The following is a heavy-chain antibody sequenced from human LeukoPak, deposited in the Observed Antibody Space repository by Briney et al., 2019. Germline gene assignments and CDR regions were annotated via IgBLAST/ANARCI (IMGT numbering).Heavy chain of an antibody. CDR3: ARETMLAGFASGLGFNY. CDR2: IYHSGST. J-gene: IGHJ4*02. Sequence: SETLSLTCAVSGGSISSSNWWSWVRQPPGKGLEWIGEIYHSGSTNYNPSLKSRLSMSLDTSKNQVSLNLTSVTAADTATYFCARETMLAGFASGLGFNYWGQGILVIVSS. V-gene: IGHV4-4*02. CDR1: GGSISSSNW. D-gene: IGHD6-19*01.